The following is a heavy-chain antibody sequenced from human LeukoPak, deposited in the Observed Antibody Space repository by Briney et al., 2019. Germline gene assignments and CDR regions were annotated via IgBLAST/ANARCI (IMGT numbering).Heavy chain of an antibody. J-gene: IGHJ4*02. V-gene: IGHV4-39*07. CDR3: ARERGQLVHAIADY. Sequence: SETLSLTCTVSGGSISSSSYYWGWIRQPPGKGLEWIGSIYYSGSTYYNPSLKSRVTISVDTSKNQCSLKLSSVTAADTAVYYCARERGQLVHAIADYWGQGTLVTVSS. CDR1: GGSISSSSYY. D-gene: IGHD6-6*01. CDR2: IYYSGST.